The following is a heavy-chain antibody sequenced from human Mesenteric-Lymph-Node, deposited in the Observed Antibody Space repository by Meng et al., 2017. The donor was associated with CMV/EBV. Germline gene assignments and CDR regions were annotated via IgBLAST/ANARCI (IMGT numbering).Heavy chain of an antibody. V-gene: IGHV3-64*02. Sequence: GESLKISCAASGFTFSSYAMHWVRQAPGKGLEYVSAISSNGGSTYYADSVKGRFTISRDNSKNTLYLQMNSLRAEDTAVYYCARRVTYYYGMDVWGQGTTVTVSS. CDR2: ISSNGGST. J-gene: IGHJ6*02. CDR3: ARRVTYYYGMDV. D-gene: IGHD4-11*01. CDR1: GFTFSSYA.